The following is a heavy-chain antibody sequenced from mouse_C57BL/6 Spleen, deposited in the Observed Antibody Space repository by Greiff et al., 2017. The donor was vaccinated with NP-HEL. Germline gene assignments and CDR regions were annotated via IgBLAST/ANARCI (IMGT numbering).Heavy chain of an antibody. V-gene: IGHV1-22*01. CDR3: ARFRYYGSSYSYWYFDV. Sequence: EVQLQESGPELVKPGASVKMSCKASGYTFTDYNMHWVKQSHGKSLEWIGYINPNNGGTSYNQKFKGKATLTVNKSSSTAYMELRSLTSEYSAVYYCARFRYYGSSYSYWYFDVWGTGTTVTVSS. D-gene: IGHD1-1*01. CDR1: GYTFTDYN. J-gene: IGHJ1*03. CDR2: INPNNGGT.